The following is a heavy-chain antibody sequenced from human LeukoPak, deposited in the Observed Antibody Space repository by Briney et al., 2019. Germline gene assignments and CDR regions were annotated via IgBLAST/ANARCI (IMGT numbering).Heavy chain of an antibody. V-gene: IGHV4-34*01. J-gene: IGHJ5*02. CDR1: GGSFSGYY. CDR2: INHSGST. D-gene: IGHD2-2*01. CDR3: ARHENCSSTSCYGGFDP. Sequence: SETLSLTCAVYGGSFSGYYWSWIRQPPGKGLEWIGEINHSGSTNYNPSLKSRVTISVDTSKNQFSLKLSSVTAADTAAYYCARHENCSSTSCYGGFDPWGQGTLVTVSS.